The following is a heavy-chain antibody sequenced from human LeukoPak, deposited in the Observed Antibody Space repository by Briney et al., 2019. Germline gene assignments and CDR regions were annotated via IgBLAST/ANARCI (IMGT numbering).Heavy chain of an antibody. CDR3: ARGYWVATIAANSRGAFDI. D-gene: IGHD5-12*01. V-gene: IGHV1-2*02. CDR2: INPNSGGT. Sequence: GASVKVSCKASGYTFTGYYMHWVRQAPGQGLEWMGWINPNSGGTNYAQKFQGRVTMTRDTSISTAYMELSRLRSDDTAVNYCARGYWVATIAANSRGAFDIWGQGTMVTVSS. J-gene: IGHJ3*02. CDR1: GYTFTGYY.